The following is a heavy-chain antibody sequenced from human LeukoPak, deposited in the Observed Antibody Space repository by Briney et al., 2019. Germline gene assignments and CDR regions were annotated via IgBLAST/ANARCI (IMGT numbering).Heavy chain of an antibody. CDR3: AKFLPTHIVVANYYFDY. V-gene: IGHV3-23*01. CDR2: ISGSGGST. D-gene: IGHD2-21*01. Sequence: GGSLRLSCAASGFTFSSYAMSWVRQAPGKGLEWVSAISGSGGSTYYADSVKVRSTISRDNSKNTLYLQMNSLRAEDTAVYYCAKFLPTHIVVANYYFDYWGQGTLVTVSS. J-gene: IGHJ4*02. CDR1: GFTFSSYA.